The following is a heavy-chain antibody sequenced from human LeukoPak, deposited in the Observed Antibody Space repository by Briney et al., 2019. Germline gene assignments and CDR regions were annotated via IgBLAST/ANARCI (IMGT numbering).Heavy chain of an antibody. CDR2: IYYSGST. CDR1: GGSISSSSYY. J-gene: IGHJ6*02. Sequence: PSETLSLTCTVSGGSISSSSYYWGWIRQPPGKGLEWTGSIYYSGSTYYNPSLKSRVTISVDTSKNQFSLKLSSVTAADTAVYYCASQNYYYYGMDVWGQGTTVTVSS. V-gene: IGHV4-39*01. CDR3: ASQNYYYYGMDV.